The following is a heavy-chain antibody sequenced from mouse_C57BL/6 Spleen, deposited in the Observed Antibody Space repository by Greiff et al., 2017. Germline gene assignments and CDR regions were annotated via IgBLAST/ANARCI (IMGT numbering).Heavy chain of an antibody. Sequence: QVQLQQPGPELVKPGASVKLSCKASGYTFTSYWMHWVKQRPGQGLEWIGNINPSNGGTNYNEKFKGKATLTVDKSSSPAYMQLSSLTSEDSAVYYCARGAGNDDYFDYWGQGTILTVSA. D-gene: IGHD2-2*01. J-gene: IGHJ2*01. CDR2: INPSNGGT. CDR3: ARGAGNDDYFDY. CDR1: GYTFTSYW. V-gene: IGHV1-53*01.